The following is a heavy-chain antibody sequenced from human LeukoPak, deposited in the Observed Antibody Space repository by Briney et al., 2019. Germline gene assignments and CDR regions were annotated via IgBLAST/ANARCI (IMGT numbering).Heavy chain of an antibody. V-gene: IGHV3-30*18. CDR2: ISYDGSNK. J-gene: IGHJ6*02. Sequence: GGSLRLSCAVSGFTFSNYAMSWVRQAPGKGLEWVAVISYDGSNKYYADSVKGRFTISRDNSKNTLYLQMNSLRAEDTAVYYCAKDAVLYDFCMDVWGQGTTVTVSS. D-gene: IGHD3-3*01. CDR1: GFTFSNYA. CDR3: AKDAVLYDFCMDV.